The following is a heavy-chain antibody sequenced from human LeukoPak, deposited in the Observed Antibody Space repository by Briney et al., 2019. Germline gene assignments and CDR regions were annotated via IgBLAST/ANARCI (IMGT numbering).Heavy chain of an antibody. D-gene: IGHD6-19*01. CDR2: IDPSRGST. CDR3: ARLGMAVAGYPGDAFDI. CDR1: GYTFSDYY. V-gene: IGHV1-46*01. Sequence: GASVKVSCKASGYTFSDYYMHWVRQAPGQGLEWMGIIDPSRGSTTYAQKFQGRVTMTRDVSTSTVYMELSSLISEDTAVYYCARLGMAVAGYPGDAFDIWGQGAMVIVSS. J-gene: IGHJ3*02.